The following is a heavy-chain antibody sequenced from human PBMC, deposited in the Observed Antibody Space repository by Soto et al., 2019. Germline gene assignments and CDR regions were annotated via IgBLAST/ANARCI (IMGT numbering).Heavy chain of an antibody. V-gene: IGHV4-34*01. CDR1: GGSFSGYY. J-gene: IGHJ5*02. CDR3: ARSRFLEWLLFQKNWFDP. D-gene: IGHD3-3*01. Sequence: QVQLQQWGAGLLKPSETLSLTCAVYGGSFSGYYWSWIRQPPGKGLEWIGEINHSGSTNYNPSLKSRVTISVDTSKNQFSLKLSSVTAADTAVYYCARSRFLEWLLFQKNWFDPWGQGTLVTVSS. CDR2: INHSGST.